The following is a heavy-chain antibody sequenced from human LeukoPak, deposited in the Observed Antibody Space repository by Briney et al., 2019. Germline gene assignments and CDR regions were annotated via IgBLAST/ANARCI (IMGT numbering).Heavy chain of an antibody. V-gene: IGHV1-2*02. Sequence: GASVNVSCKASGYTFTGSYIHWVRQAPGQGLEWVAWINPNSGGTNYAQQFQGRVTVSSDTSISTAYMELTRLTSVDTAVYYCTRGTGAPNYFDFWGQGTLVTVSS. CDR2: INPNSGGT. CDR1: GYTFTGSY. D-gene: IGHD7-27*01. J-gene: IGHJ4*02. CDR3: TRGTGAPNYFDF.